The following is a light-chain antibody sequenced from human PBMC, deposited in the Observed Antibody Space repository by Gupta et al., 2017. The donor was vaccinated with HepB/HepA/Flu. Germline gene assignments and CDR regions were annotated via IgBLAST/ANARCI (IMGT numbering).Light chain of an antibody. CDR3: VGWDDSLSGYV. CDR1: SSNIGNDN. Sequence: QPVLTQPPSASGTPGQRVTISCSGSSSNIGNDNAYWYQQLPGTAPQLLIYNDNQRPSGVPARFSGSKSGTTASLAISGLRSEDEADYYCVGWDDSLSGYVFGAGTKVTVL. CDR2: NDN. J-gene: IGLJ1*01. V-gene: IGLV1-47*02.